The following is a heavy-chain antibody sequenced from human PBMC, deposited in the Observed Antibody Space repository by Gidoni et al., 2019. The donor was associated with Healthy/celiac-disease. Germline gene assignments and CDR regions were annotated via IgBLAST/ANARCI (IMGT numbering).Heavy chain of an antibody. CDR2: SSGSGGST. J-gene: IGHJ4*02. CDR1: GFTFSSYA. CDR3: ANSPRGVTTGYVSLFEDY. Sequence: EVQLLESGGGLVQPGGSLRLSCAASGFTFSSYAMSWVRQAPGKGLGWVSASSGSGGSTYYADSVKGRFTISRDNSKNTLYLQMNSLRAEDTAVYYCANSPRGVTTGYVSLFEDYWGQGTLVTVSS. D-gene: IGHD4-17*01. V-gene: IGHV3-23*01.